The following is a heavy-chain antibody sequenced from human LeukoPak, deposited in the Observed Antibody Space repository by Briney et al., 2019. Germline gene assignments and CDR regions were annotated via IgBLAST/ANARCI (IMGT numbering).Heavy chain of an antibody. CDR2: ISSSGSTI. CDR1: GFTFSDYY. J-gene: IGHJ4*02. V-gene: IGHV3-11*01. Sequence: GGSLRLSCAASGFTFSDYYMSWIRQAPGKGLEWVSYISSSGSTIYYADSVKGRFTISRDNAKNSLYLQMNSLRAEDTAVYYCASEPYYDILTGTVGNDYWGQGTLVTVSS. CDR3: ASEPYYDILTGTVGNDY. D-gene: IGHD3-9*01.